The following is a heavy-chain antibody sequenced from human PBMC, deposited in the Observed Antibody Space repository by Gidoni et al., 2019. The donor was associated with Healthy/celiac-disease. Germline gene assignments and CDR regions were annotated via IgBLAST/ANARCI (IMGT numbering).Heavy chain of an antibody. CDR2: IYYSGST. CDR1: GGSVSSGSYY. CDR3: ARGTYYYDSSGYLSFPKYGMDV. Sequence: QVQLQESGPGLVKPSETLSLTCTVSGGSVSSGSYYWSWIRQPPGKGLEWIGYIYYSGSTNYNPSLKSRVTISVDTSKNQFSLKLSSVTAADTAVYYCARGTYYYDSSGYLSFPKYGMDVWGQGTTVTVSS. D-gene: IGHD3-22*01. V-gene: IGHV4-61*01. J-gene: IGHJ6*02.